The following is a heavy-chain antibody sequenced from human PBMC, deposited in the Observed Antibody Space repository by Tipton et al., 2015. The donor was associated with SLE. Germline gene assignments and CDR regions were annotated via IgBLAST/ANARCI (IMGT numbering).Heavy chain of an antibody. CDR2: ISPFNHNT. CDR1: GYTFASYG. D-gene: IGHD3-10*01. V-gene: IGHV1-18*03. Sequence: QSGPEVKEPGASLKVSCKASGYTFASYGINWVRQAPGQGLEWMGWISPFNHNTDYAQKFQGRVTMTTDTSTSATYLEPRSLRSDDMAVYYCARDRAGDTMVVSLGSCFDYWAQGSLVTVSS. J-gene: IGHJ4*02. CDR3: ARDRAGDTMVVSLGSCFDY.